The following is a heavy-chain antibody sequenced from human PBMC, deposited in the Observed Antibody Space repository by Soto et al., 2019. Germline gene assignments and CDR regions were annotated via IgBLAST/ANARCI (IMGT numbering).Heavy chain of an antibody. CDR1: GYTFTSYG. V-gene: IGHV1-18*01. CDR2: ISAYNGNT. Sequence: ASVKVSCKASGYTFTSYGISWVRQAPGQGLEWMGWISAYNGNTNYAQKLQGRVTMTTDTSTSTAYMELRSLRSDDTAVYYCATSHTPTSRPPHWGQGTLVTVSS. J-gene: IGHJ4*02. CDR3: ATSHTPTSRPPH. D-gene: IGHD2-15*01.